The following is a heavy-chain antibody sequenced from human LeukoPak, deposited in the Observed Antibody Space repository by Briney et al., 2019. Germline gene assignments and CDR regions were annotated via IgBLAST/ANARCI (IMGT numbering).Heavy chain of an antibody. D-gene: IGHD3-9*01. CDR3: AKGSTYYDILTGYFLDY. Sequence: PGGSLRLSCAASGFTFSSYAMSWVRQAPGKGLEWVSAISGSGGSTYYADSVKGRFTISRDNSKNTLYLQMNSLRAEDTAVYYCAKGSTYYDILTGYFLDYWGQGTLVTVSS. V-gene: IGHV3-23*01. J-gene: IGHJ4*02. CDR2: ISGSGGST. CDR1: GFTFSSYA.